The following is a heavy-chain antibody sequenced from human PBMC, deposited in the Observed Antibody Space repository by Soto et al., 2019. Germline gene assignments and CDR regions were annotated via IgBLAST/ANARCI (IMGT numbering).Heavy chain of an antibody. CDR2: ISYDGSNK. CDR1: GFTFSSYA. J-gene: IGHJ4*02. Sequence: QVQLVESGGGVVQPGRSLRLSCAASGFTFSSYAMHWVRQAPGKGLEWVAVISYDGSNKYYADSVKGRFTISRDNFKNTLYLQMNSLRAEDTAVYYCARDMDTAMGTLFDYWGQGTLVTVSS. D-gene: IGHD5-18*01. CDR3: ARDMDTAMGTLFDY. V-gene: IGHV3-30-3*01.